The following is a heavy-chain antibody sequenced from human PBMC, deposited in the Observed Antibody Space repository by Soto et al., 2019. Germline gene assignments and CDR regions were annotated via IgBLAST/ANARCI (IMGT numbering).Heavy chain of an antibody. CDR1: GFTFSNFG. V-gene: IGHV3-30*18. CDR2: ILYDGSNT. D-gene: IGHD4-4*01. J-gene: IGHJ6*02. Sequence: QVQLVESGGGVVQPGRSLRLSCAASGFTFSNFGMHWVRQAPGKGLECVAAILYDGSNTYYADSVKGRFTISRDNSKNTLYLEMNSLRAEDTAVYHCAKSRDGYSFYYFYGMDVWGQGTTVTVSS. CDR3: AKSRDGYSFYYFYGMDV.